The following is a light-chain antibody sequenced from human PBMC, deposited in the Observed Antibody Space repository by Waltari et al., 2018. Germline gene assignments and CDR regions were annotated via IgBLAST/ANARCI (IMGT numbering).Light chain of an antibody. CDR1: QSVGRS. CDR3: QHYVSLPVT. J-gene: IGKJ1*01. Sequence: DIVLTQSPGALSLSPGERATLSCRASQSVGRSLAWYQQKPGQAPRLLIDDTSSRATGTPGRFSGSGSGTDFILAISSLEPEDFAVYFCQHYVSLPVTFGQGTKVEI. CDR2: DTS. V-gene: IGKV3-20*01.